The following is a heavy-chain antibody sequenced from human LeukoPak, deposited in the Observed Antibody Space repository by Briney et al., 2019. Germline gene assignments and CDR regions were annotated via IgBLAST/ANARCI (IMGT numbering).Heavy chain of an antibody. CDR1: GFTFSSYS. CDR3: TKIAVGADGARYFDY. CDR2: ISYDGRNK. J-gene: IGHJ4*02. V-gene: IGHV3-30*18. D-gene: IGHD1-26*01. Sequence: PGGSLRLSCAASGFTFSSYSMHWVRQAPGKGLEWVAVISYDGRNKNYADSVKGRFTISRDNSENTLYLQMNSLRAEDTAVYYCTKIAVGADGARYFDYWGQGTLVTVSS.